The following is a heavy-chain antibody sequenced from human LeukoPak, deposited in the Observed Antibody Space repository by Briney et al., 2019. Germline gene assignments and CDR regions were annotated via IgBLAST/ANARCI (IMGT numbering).Heavy chain of an antibody. CDR3: ARVGSLFVLVDYGAFFDY. CDR2: IYYSGST. Sequence: SSQTLSLTCTVSGGSISSGGYYWSWIRQHPGKGLEWIGYIYYSGSTYYNPSLKSRVTISVDTSKNQFSLKLSSVTAADTAVYYCARVGSLFVLVDYGAFFDYWGQGTLVTVSS. J-gene: IGHJ4*02. V-gene: IGHV4-31*03. D-gene: IGHD4-17*01. CDR1: GGSISSGGYY.